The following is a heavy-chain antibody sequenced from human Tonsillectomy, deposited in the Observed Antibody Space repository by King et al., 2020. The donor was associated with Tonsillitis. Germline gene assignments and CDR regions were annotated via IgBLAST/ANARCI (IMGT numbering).Heavy chain of an antibody. D-gene: IGHD3-16*01. CDR3: ATIRQGGASFEI. Sequence: VQLQESGPGLVKPSETLSLTCTVSGGSISNYYWSWIRQPPGKGLEWVGYIHSRGKSNYNPTLKSRVTRSVDTSKSQVSLRLSSVTAADTAVYFCATIRQGGASFEIWGQGKMVTVSS. J-gene: IGHJ3*02. CDR1: GGSISNYY. CDR2: IHSRGKS. V-gene: IGHV4-59*01.